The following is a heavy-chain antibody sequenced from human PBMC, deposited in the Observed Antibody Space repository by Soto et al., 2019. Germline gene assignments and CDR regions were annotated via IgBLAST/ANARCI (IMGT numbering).Heavy chain of an antibody. Sequence: PSETLSLTCTVSGGSISRNSYFLGWIRQPPGKGLEWIGSIYYSGSTYYNPSLKSRVTLSVDTSQSQFSLKLNSVTAADTAVYYCTTEAYDNSGSLAFDIWGPGTLVTVSS. CDR3: TTEAYDNSGSLAFDI. V-gene: IGHV4-39*07. D-gene: IGHD3-22*01. J-gene: IGHJ3*02. CDR2: IYYSGST. CDR1: GGSISRNSYF.